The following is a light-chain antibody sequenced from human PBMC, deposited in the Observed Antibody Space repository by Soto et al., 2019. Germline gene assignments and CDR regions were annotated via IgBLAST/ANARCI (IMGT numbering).Light chain of an antibody. CDR3: QQYNSYPLN. CDR2: KAS. Sequence: DIQLTPSPSTLSASVGDRVTITCRASQRISSWLAWYQQQLGKAPKLLIHKASSLESGVPSRFSVSGSGTEFTLTINSLQPVDFATYYFQQYNSYPLNCGGGTNVEIK. CDR1: QRISSW. V-gene: IGKV1-5*03. J-gene: IGKJ4*01.